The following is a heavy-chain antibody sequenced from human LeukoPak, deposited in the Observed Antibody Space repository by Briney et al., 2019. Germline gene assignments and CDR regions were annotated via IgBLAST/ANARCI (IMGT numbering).Heavy chain of an antibody. CDR3: ARVPISGPYTMSIDY. J-gene: IGHJ4*02. Sequence: PSETLSLTCTVSGGSISSYYWNWIRQPPGKGLEWIGYIYYSGSTNYNSSLKSRVIISVDTSKNQFSLKLSSVTAADTAVYYCARVPISGPYTMSIDYWGQGTLVTVSS. CDR1: GGSISSYY. V-gene: IGHV4-59*12. D-gene: IGHD3-10*02. CDR2: IYYSGST.